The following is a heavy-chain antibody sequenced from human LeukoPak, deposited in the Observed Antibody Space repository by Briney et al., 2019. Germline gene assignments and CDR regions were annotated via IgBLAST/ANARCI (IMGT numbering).Heavy chain of an antibody. V-gene: IGHV1-8*03. D-gene: IGHD4-17*01. CDR2: MNPYSGDR. CDR1: GYTFTTYH. J-gene: IGHJ4*02. CDR3: ARTTSLTASGYDC. Sequence: ASVKVSCKTSGYTFTTYHINWVRQATEQGLEWLGWMNPYSGDRGYAQKFQGRLSITSDTSISTAYMELSSLKSDDTAVYFCARTTSLTASGYDCWGQGTLVTVSS.